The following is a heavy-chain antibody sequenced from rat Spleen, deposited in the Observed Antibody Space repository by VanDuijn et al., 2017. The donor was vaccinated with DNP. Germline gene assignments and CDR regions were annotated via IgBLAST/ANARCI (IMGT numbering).Heavy chain of an antibody. CDR2: INYSGGT. Sequence: EFQLQESGPGLVQPSQSLSLPCSVTGYSITSSYRWNWIRKFPGDKMEWMGYINYSGGTRYNPSLKSRISITRDTSENQFFLHLNSVTTEDTATYYCARWVRYFDSWGQGVMVTVSS. J-gene: IGHJ2*01. D-gene: IGHD1-1*01. CDR1: GYSITSSY. V-gene: IGHV3-1*01. CDR3: ARWVRYFDS.